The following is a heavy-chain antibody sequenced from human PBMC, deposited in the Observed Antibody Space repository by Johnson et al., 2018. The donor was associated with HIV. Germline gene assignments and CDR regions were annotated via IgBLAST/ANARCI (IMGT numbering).Heavy chain of an antibody. D-gene: IGHD5-12*01. Sequence: QVQLVESGGGVVQPGRSLRLSCGASGFTLRSYAMHWVRQAPGKGLEWVAVISYDESNKYYADSVKGRFTISRDNSKNTLYLQMNSLRAEDTAVYYCAKVLIVATGERAFDIWGQGTMVTVSS. CDR3: AKVLIVATGERAFDI. J-gene: IGHJ3*02. CDR1: GFTLRSYA. V-gene: IGHV3-30*04. CDR2: ISYDESNK.